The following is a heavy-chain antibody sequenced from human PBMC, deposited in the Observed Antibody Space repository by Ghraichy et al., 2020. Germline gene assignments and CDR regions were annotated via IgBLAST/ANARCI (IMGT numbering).Heavy chain of an antibody. CDR1: GFTFSSYS. V-gene: IGHV3-21*01. D-gene: IGHD5-18*01. CDR2: ISSSSSYI. CDR3: ARVEHTAMVYFDY. J-gene: IGHJ4*02. Sequence: GGSLRLSCAASGFTFSSYSMNWVRQAPGKGLEWVSSISSSSSYIYYADSVKGRFTISRDNAKNSLYLQMNSLRAEDTAVYYCARVEHTAMVYFDYWGQGTLVTVSS.